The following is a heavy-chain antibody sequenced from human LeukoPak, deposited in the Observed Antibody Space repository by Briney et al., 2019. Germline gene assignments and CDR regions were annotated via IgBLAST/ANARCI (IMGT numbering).Heavy chain of an antibody. J-gene: IGHJ4*02. D-gene: IGHD4-17*01. CDR3: ARDRNDYGDYVFDY. V-gene: IGHV3-21*01. CDR1: GFTFSVHS. CDR2: ISSSSSYI. Sequence: KPGGSLRLSCAASGFTFSVHSMNWVRQAPGKGLEWVSSISSSSSYIYYADSVKGRFTISRDNAKNSLYLQMHSLRAEDTALYYCARDRNDYGDYVFDYWGQGTLVTVSS.